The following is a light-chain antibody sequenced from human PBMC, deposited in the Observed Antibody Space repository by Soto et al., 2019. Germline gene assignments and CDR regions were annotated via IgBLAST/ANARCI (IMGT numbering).Light chain of an antibody. CDR1: QTVSSTY. J-gene: IGKJ5*01. CDR3: QQYGSSPIT. CDR2: GAS. V-gene: IGKV3-20*01. Sequence: EIVLTQSPGTLSLSPGERATLSCGSSQTVSSTYLAWYQQKPGQAPRLLIYGASSRATGIPDRFSGTVSGTDFTLTISRLEPEDFAVYYCQQYGSSPITFGQGTRLEIK.